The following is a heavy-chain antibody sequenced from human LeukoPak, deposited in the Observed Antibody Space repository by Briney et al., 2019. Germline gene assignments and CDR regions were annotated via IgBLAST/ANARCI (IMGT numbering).Heavy chain of an antibody. D-gene: IGHD3-22*01. CDR1: GGSISSGGYY. CDR2: IYYSGST. V-gene: IGHV4-31*03. J-gene: IGHJ4*02. Sequence: PSETLSLTCTVSGGSISSGGYYWSWIRQHPGKGLEWIGYIYYSGSTYYNPSLKSRVTISVDTSKNQFSLKLSSVTAADTAVYYCARGTYYYDSSGYYTHGSFYYWGQGTLVTVSS. CDR3: ARGTYYYDSSGYYTHGSFYY.